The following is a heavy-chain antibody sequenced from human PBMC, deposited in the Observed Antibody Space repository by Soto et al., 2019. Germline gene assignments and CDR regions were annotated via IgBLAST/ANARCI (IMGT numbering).Heavy chain of an antibody. Sequence: PGGSLRLSCAASGFTFSISSMNWVRQAPGKGLEWVSSISGTSDHISYADSVKGRFTISRDNAKNSLYLQMNSLRAEDTAVYFCARVPSYYGSGSYYYFDYWGQGALVTVSS. V-gene: IGHV3-21*01. CDR1: GFTFSISS. CDR2: ISGTSDHI. D-gene: IGHD3-10*01. J-gene: IGHJ4*02. CDR3: ARVPSYYGSGSYYYFDY.